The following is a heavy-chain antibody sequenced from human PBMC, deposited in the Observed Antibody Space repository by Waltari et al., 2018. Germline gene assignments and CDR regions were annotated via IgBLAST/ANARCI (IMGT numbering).Heavy chain of an antibody. CDR2: IRQDGSEK. J-gene: IGHJ6*03. CDR3: ARDRKVEMATILRYYYYYMDV. CDR1: GFTFSSYW. Sequence: EVQLVESGGGLVQPGGSLRLSCAASGFTFSSYWMTCVRQAPGQGLEWVANIRQDGSEKYYVDSVKGRFTISRDNAKNSLSLQMISLRAEDTAVYYCARDRKVEMATILRYYYYYMDVWGKGTTVTVSS. V-gene: IGHV3-7*01. D-gene: IGHD5-12*01.